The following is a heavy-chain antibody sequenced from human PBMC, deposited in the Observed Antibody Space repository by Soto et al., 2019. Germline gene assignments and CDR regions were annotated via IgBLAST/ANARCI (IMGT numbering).Heavy chain of an antibody. Sequence: SETLSLTCTVSGGSISSYYWSWIRQPPGKGLEWIGYIYYSGSTNYNPSLKSRVTISVDTSKNQFSLKLSSVTAADTAVYYCARDSPYYDILTGYFIHAFDIWGQGTMVTVSS. CDR1: GGSISSYY. CDR3: ARDSPYYDILTGYFIHAFDI. J-gene: IGHJ3*02. CDR2: IYYSGST. V-gene: IGHV4-59*01. D-gene: IGHD3-9*01.